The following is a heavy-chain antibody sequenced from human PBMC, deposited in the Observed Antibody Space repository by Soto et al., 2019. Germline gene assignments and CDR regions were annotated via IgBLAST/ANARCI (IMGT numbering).Heavy chain of an antibody. CDR3: VHRRRDSGRTGDY. D-gene: IGHD3-10*01. J-gene: IGHJ4*02. CDR1: GFSLSTNGMG. CDR2: IYWHNDK. V-gene: IGHV2-5*01. Sequence: QITLKESGPTLVESTQTLTLTFTFSGFSLSTNGMGVGWIRQPPRKALEWLSLIYWHNDKRYSPSLRNRLTVPKDDSKNQFVLTMTDMDPVDTATYYCVHRRRDSGRTGDYWGPGILVTVSS.